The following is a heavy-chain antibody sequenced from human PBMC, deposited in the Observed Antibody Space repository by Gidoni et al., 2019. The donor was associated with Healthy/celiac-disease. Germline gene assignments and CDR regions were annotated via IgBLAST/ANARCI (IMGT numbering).Heavy chain of an antibody. D-gene: IGHD5-12*01. CDR2: IIPILGIA. CDR3: ARAGGFVYYYYGMDV. V-gene: IGHV1-69*02. Sequence: EVEKPGSSVKVSCKASGGTFSSYTISWVRQAPGQGLEWMGRIIPILGIANYAQKFQGRVTITADKSTSTAYMELSSLRSEDTAVYYCARAGGFVYYYYGMDVWGQGTTVTVSS. CDR1: GGTFSSYT. J-gene: IGHJ6*02.